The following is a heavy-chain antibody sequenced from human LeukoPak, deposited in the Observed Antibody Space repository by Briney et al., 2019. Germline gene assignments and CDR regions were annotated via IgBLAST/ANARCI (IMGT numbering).Heavy chain of an antibody. J-gene: IGHJ5*02. Sequence: ASVKVSFKTSGYSFTYYCMHWVRQAPGQGLEWMGWINPNSGGTSSAQKFQGRVTMTSDTCITTVYMEVSWLTSDDTAIYYCARADRLDGGPYLIRPWGQGTLVTVSS. CDR2: INPNSGGT. CDR3: ARADRLDGGPYLIRP. CDR1: GYSFTYYC. D-gene: IGHD3-16*01. V-gene: IGHV1-2*02.